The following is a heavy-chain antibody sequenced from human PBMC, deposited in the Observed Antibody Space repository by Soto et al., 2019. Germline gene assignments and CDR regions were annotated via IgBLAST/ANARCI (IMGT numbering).Heavy chain of an antibody. CDR3: ARGRTVGGLFDY. CDR2: IYYSGST. D-gene: IGHD1-26*01. J-gene: IGHJ4*02. CDR1: DGSMSTYY. V-gene: IGHV4-59*01. Sequence: QVQLQESGPGLVKPSETLSLSCTLSDGSMSTYYWNWIRQSPGKGLEWIGYIYYSGSTNYNPPLKSRVTISIDTSKNQFSLNLKSVTAPDTAVYFCARGRTVGGLFDYWGQGKLVIVSS.